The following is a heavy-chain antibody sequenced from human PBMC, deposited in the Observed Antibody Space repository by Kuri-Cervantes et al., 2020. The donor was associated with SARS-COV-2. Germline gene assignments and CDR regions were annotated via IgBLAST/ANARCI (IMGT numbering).Heavy chain of an antibody. CDR3: TRGAGVSAAMDSYYYGLDF. Sequence: GGSLRLSCAASGFTLRDHYMDWVRQVPGKGMEWVARSRNKPNSYTTEYAASVRGRFIISRDDANYSLYLQMNSLKAEDTAVYYCTRGAGVSAAMDSYYYGLDFWGQGTTVTVSS. CDR2: SRNKPNSYTT. V-gene: IGHV3-72*01. D-gene: IGHD5/OR15-5a*01. J-gene: IGHJ6*02. CDR1: GFTLRDHY.